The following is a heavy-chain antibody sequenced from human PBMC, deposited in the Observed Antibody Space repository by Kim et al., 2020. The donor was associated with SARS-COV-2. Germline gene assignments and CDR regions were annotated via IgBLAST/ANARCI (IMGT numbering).Heavy chain of an antibody. CDR1: GYSFTSYW. CDR2: IDPSDSYT. Sequence: GESLKISCKGSGYSFTSYWISWVRQMPGKGLEWMGRIDPSDSYTNYSPSFQGHVTISADKSISTAYLQWSSLKASDTAMYYCARHGAPHNYYYDSRNSDYWGQGTLVTVSS. D-gene: IGHD3-22*01. V-gene: IGHV5-10-1*01. CDR3: ARHGAPHNYYYDSRNSDY. J-gene: IGHJ4*02.